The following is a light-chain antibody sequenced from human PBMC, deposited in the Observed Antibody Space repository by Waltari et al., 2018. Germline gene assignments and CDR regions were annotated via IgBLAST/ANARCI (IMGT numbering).Light chain of an antibody. CDR2: GAS. CDR1: QSVSSNY. V-gene: IGKV3-20*01. Sequence: IVLTQSPGTLSLSPGERATLPCRASQSVSSNYLAWYQQKAGQAPRLLIYGASIRATGIPDRFSGSGSGTDFTLTISRLEPEDFAVYYCQQYGSPPNTFGQGTNLEIK. J-gene: IGKJ2*01. CDR3: QQYGSPPNT.